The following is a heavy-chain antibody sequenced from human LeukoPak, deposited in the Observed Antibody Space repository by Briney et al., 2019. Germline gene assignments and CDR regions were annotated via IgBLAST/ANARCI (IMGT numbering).Heavy chain of an antibody. Sequence: SETLSLTCTVSGGSISSGGYYWSWIRQPPGKGLEWIGYVYHSGSTYYNPSLKSRVTISVDRSKNQFSLKLSSVTAADTAVYYCARVSGAIAARLVDYWGQGTLVTVPS. CDR2: VYHSGST. CDR3: ARVSGAIAARLVDY. D-gene: IGHD6-6*01. CDR1: GGSISSGGYY. J-gene: IGHJ4*02. V-gene: IGHV4-30-2*01.